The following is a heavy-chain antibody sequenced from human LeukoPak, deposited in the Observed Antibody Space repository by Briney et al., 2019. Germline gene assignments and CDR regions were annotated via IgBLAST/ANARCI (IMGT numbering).Heavy chain of an antibody. D-gene: IGHD3-22*01. Sequence: GASVKVSCKASGYTFTGYYMHWVRQAPGQGLEWMGWINPNSGGTNYAQKFQGRVTMTRDTSISTAYMELSRLRSDDTAVYYCARDYYDSSGYAKDAFDIWGQGTMVTVSS. CDR2: INPNSGGT. CDR3: ARDYYDSSGYAKDAFDI. J-gene: IGHJ3*02. V-gene: IGHV1-2*02. CDR1: GYTFTGYY.